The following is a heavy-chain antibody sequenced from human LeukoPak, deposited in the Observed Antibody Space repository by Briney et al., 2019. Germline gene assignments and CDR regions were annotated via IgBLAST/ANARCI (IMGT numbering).Heavy chain of an antibody. CDR3: VRGGESTWS. D-gene: IGHD2-15*01. CDR1: GFTFSSYW. Sequence: GGSLRLSCAASGFTFSSYWMHWVRQAPGKGPVWVSRINNDGSGTTYADSVKGRFTISRDDAKNTLYLQMHSLRAEDTAVYYCVRGGESTWSWGQGTLVTVSS. V-gene: IGHV3-74*01. CDR2: INNDGSGT. J-gene: IGHJ5*02.